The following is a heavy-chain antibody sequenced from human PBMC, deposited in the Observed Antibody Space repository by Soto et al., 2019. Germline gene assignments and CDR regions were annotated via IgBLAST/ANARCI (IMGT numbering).Heavy chain of an antibody. D-gene: IGHD2-2*01. CDR2: INHSGST. Sequence: SETLSLTCAVYGGSFSGYYWSWIRQPPGKGLEWIGEINHSGSTNYNPSLKSRVTISVDTSKNQFSLKLSSVTAADTAVYYCASELLGYCSNTSCYGDYWGQGTLVTVSS. CDR3: ASELLGYCSNTSCYGDY. CDR1: GGSFSGYY. J-gene: IGHJ4*02. V-gene: IGHV4-34*01.